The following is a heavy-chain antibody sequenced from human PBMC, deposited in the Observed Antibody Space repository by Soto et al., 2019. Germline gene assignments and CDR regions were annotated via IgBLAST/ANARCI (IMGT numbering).Heavy chain of an antibody. D-gene: IGHD6-25*01. CDR2: IAAYNGNP. J-gene: IGHJ6*02. CDR1: GYSFTTYI. Sequence: QAQLVQSGAEVKKPGASVKVSCKASGYSFTTYIISWVRQTAGQGLEWMGWIAAYNGNPNYPQNLQGRVTMTIDPSTSTAYMELTSLRSDDTAVYYCARIAAESEFAMDVWGQGTTVTVSS. CDR3: ARIAAESEFAMDV. V-gene: IGHV1-18*01.